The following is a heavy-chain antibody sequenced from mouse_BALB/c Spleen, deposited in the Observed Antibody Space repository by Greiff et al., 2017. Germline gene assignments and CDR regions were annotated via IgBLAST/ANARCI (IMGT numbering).Heavy chain of an antibody. CDR3: TRRYGNYGGAMDY. D-gene: IGHD2-10*02. Sequence: EVKLVESGGGLVQPGGSMKLSCVASGFTFSNYWMNWVRQSPEKGLEWVAEIRLKSNNYATHYAESVKGRFTISRDDSKSSVYLQMNNLRAEDTGIYYCTRRYGNYGGAMDYWGQGTSVTVSS. J-gene: IGHJ4*01. CDR2: IRLKSNNYAT. V-gene: IGHV6-6*02. CDR1: GFTFSNYW.